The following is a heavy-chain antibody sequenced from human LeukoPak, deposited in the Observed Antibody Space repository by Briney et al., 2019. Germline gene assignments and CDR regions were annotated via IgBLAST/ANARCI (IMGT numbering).Heavy chain of an antibody. CDR2: ISYDGSNK. CDR1: GFTFSSYA. CDR3: ARDLDDYYDSSGYYSRGFDY. J-gene: IGHJ4*02. Sequence: GGSLRLSCAASGFTFSSYAMHWVRQAPGKGLEWVAVISYDGSNKYYADSVKGRFAISRDNSKNTLYLQMNSLRAEDTAVYYCARDLDDYYDSSGYYSRGFDYWGQGTLVTVSS. V-gene: IGHV3-30*09. D-gene: IGHD3-22*01.